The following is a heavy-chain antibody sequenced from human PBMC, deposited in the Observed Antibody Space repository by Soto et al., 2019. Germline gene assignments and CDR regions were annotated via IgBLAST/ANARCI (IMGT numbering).Heavy chain of an antibody. CDR2: TSYDGNNK. V-gene: IGHV3-30*03. D-gene: IGHD5-18*01. Sequence: GGSLRLSFAAPRFIFISYGMHWVRQAPGKGLEWLAVTSYDGNNKYYGDSVKGRFTISRDESKNTLYLQMNSLRPEDTAVYYCASIVDTSMVTWALGNWGQGTLVTVSS. CDR1: RFIFISYG. J-gene: IGHJ1*01. CDR3: ASIVDTSMVTWALGN.